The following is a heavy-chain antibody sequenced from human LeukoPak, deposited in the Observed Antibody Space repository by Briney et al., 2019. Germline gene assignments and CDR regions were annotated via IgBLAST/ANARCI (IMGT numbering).Heavy chain of an antibody. CDR1: GFSFSTFC. V-gene: IGHV3-33*01. CDR3: AGDSLYDDNGYYHYFDY. J-gene: IGHJ4*02. Sequence: GRSLRLSCAASGFSFSTFCMHWVRQAPGEGLGWVAMIWDDASGQHYADYVKGRFTISRDTSKNTLYLQMNSLRAEDTAVYFCAGDSLYDDNGYYHYFDYGGQGTLVTVSS. CDR2: IWDDASGQ. D-gene: IGHD3-22*01.